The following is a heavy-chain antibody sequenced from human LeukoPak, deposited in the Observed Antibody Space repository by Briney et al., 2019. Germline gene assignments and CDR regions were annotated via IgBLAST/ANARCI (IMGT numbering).Heavy chain of an antibody. Sequence: GASVKVSCKASGYTFTSYAMHWVRQAPGQRLEWMGWINAGNGNTKYSQKFQGRVTITRDTSASTAYMELSSLRSEDTAVYYCARGYSSSWYLWFDPWGQGTLVTVSS. CDR3: ARGYSSSWYLWFDP. V-gene: IGHV1-3*01. CDR2: INAGNGNT. J-gene: IGHJ5*02. D-gene: IGHD6-13*01. CDR1: GYTFTSYA.